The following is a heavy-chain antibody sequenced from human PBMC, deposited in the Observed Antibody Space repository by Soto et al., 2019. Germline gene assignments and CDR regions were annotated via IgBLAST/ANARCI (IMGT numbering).Heavy chain of an antibody. CDR3: AKDKGSKYYYYGMDV. J-gene: IGHJ6*02. CDR1: GFDLSSYA. CDR2: ISYDGTNK. V-gene: IGHV3-30*18. Sequence: PGGSLRLSCAASGFDLSSYAMHWVRQAPGKGLEWVTVISYDGTNKFYVDSVKGRFTISRDNSKHTLFLQMDSLRPEDTAVYYCAKDKGSKYYYYGMDVWGQGTTVTAP.